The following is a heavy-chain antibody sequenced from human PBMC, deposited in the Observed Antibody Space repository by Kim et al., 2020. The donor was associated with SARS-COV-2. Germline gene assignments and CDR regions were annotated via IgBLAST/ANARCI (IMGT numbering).Heavy chain of an antibody. Sequence: SETLSLTCTVSGGSISSGGYYWSWIRQHPGKGLEWIGYIYYSGSTYYNPSLKSRVTISVDTSKNQFSLKLSSVTAADTAVYYCARAVDYGDYSVYYYYGMDVWGQGTTVTVSS. J-gene: IGHJ6*02. V-gene: IGHV4-31*03. D-gene: IGHD4-17*01. CDR2: IYYSGST. CDR1: GGSISSGGYY. CDR3: ARAVDYGDYSVYYYYGMDV.